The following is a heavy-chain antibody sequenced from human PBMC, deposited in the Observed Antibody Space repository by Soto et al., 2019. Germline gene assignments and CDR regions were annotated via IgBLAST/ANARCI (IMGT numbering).Heavy chain of an antibody. J-gene: IGHJ3*02. D-gene: IGHD6-25*01. V-gene: IGHV4-34*01. CDR1: CGSFSGYY. CDR2: INDSGST. Sequence: SETLSLTCAFYCGSFSGYYWSWIRQPPGKGLEWIGEINDSGSTNYNPSLKSRVTISVDTSKNQFSLKLSSVTAADTAVYYCAREGASGAFDIWGQGTMVTVSS. CDR3: AREGASGAFDI.